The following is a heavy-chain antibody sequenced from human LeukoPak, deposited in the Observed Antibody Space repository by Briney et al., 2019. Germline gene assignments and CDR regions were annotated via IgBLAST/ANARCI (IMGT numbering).Heavy chain of an antibody. CDR2: VSNSGNA. Sequence: SETLSLTCTVSGGSISTYTYYWTWIRQPPGKGLEWIGHVSNSGNAIYNPSLKSRVTMSLDASNRRFSLKLSSVTAADTAVYYCARDQEPRRGYSYGSNNFYYYGMDVWGQGTTVTVSS. V-gene: IGHV4-61*01. CDR1: GGSISTYTYY. D-gene: IGHD5-18*01. J-gene: IGHJ6*02. CDR3: ARDQEPRRGYSYGSNNFYYYGMDV.